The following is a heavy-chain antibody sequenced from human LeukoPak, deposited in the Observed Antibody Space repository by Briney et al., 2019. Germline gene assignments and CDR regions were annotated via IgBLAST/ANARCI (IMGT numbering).Heavy chain of an antibody. J-gene: IGHJ4*02. D-gene: IGHD6-19*01. V-gene: IGHV4-4*02. CDR1: GGSISSSNW. CDR3: ARADSSGPESFFDY. Sequence: SETLSLTCAVSGGSISSSNWWSWVRPPPGKGLEWIGEIYHSGSTNYNPSLKSRVTISVDKSKNQFSLKLSSVTAADTAVYYCARADSSGPESFFDYWGQGTLVTVSS. CDR2: IYHSGST.